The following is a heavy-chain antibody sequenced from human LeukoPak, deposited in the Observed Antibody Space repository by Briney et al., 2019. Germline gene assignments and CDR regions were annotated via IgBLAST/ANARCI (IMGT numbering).Heavy chain of an antibody. CDR1: GFTFDDYG. CDR3: AKAGGAGDLDY. Sequence: GGSLRLSCAASGFTFDDYGMSWVRQAPGKGLEWVSGINWNGGSTGYADSVKGRFTISRDNFKNTLYLQMNSLTGEDTALYYCAKAGGAGDLDYWGQGTLVTVSS. V-gene: IGHV3-20*04. D-gene: IGHD2-21*01. J-gene: IGHJ4*02. CDR2: INWNGGST.